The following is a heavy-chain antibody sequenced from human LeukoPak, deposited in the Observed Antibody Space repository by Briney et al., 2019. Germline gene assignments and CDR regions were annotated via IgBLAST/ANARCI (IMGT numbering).Heavy chain of an antibody. CDR2: VYPGDSNT. CDR3: VRTPTCSSGSCYPNWFDS. CDR1: GNSFTNNW. Sequence: GESLKISCQGSGNSFTNNWIGWVRQMPGKGLEWMAIVYPGDSNTKYSPSFQDQVTISADKSITTAYLQWSRLKASDTAMYYCVRTPTCSSGSCYPNWFDSWGQGTLVTVFS. D-gene: IGHD2-15*01. J-gene: IGHJ5*01. V-gene: IGHV5-51*01.